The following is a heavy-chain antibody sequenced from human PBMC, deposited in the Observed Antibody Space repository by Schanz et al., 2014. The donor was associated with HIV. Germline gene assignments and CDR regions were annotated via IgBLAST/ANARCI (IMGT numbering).Heavy chain of an antibody. D-gene: IGHD1-26*01. V-gene: IGHV3-30*18. Sequence: QVQLVESGGGVVQPGRSLILSCAASRFSFRGYGMHWVRQTPGKGLEWVAVIWYDGSNKYYADSVKGRFTISRDNSKNTLNLQMNSLRAEDTAVYYCTKDPNNREKAFDYWGQGTLVTVSS. CDR3: TKDPNNREKAFDY. CDR1: RFSFRGYG. J-gene: IGHJ4*02. CDR2: IWYDGSNK.